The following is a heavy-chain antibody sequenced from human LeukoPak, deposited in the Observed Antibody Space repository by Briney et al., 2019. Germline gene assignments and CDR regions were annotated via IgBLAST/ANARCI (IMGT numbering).Heavy chain of an antibody. CDR3: ARFSSLSSTSAYFDY. Sequence: SETLSLSCTVFGGSLISYYWVWVRQPPGKGLEWIGLIYSSGSIKYNPSLKSRLTISLDTSNNQISLKLSSVTAADTAVYYCARFSSLSSTSAYFDYWGQGTLVTVSS. CDR1: GGSLISYY. CDR2: IYSSGSI. J-gene: IGHJ4*02. V-gene: IGHV4-59*12. D-gene: IGHD2-2*01.